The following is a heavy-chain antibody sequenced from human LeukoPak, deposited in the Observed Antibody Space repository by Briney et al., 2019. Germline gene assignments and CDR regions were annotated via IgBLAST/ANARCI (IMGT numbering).Heavy chain of an antibody. CDR3: TREYCSSTSCYNY. D-gene: IGHD2-2*02. CDR2: IRSRANSYAT. CDR1: GFTFSGSA. V-gene: IGHV3-73*01. J-gene: IGHJ4*02. Sequence: GGSLRLSCAASGFTFSGSAMHWVRQASGKGLEWVGRIRSRANSYATAYAASVKGRFTISRDDSKNTAYLQMNSLKTEDTAVYYCTREYCSSTSCYNYWGQGTLVTVSS.